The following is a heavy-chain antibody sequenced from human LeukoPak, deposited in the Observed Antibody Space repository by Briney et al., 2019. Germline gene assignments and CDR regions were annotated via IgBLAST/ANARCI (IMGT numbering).Heavy chain of an antibody. CDR1: GYTFTNYG. D-gene: IGHD2-15*01. Sequence: GASVKVSCKAFGYTFTNYGISWVRQAPGQGLEWMGRISGYNGNTNYAQKLQGRVTMTTDTSTSTVYMEMRSLRSDDTAVYYCARVAPNRRYCSGGSCLNYFDYWGQGTLVTVSS. CDR3: ARVAPNRRYCSGGSCLNYFDY. J-gene: IGHJ4*02. V-gene: IGHV1-18*01. CDR2: ISGYNGNT.